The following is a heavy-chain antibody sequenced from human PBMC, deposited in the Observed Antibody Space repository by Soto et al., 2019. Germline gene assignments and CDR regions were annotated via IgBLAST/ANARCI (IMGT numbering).Heavy chain of an antibody. CDR3: ARVTCSGGSCPTGNWFDP. Sequence: SETLSLTCTVSSGSISSYYWSWIRQPAEKGLEWIGRIYTSGSTNYNPSLKSRVTMSVDTSKNQFSLKLSSVTAADTAVYYCARVTCSGGSCPTGNWFDPWGQGTLVIVSS. D-gene: IGHD2-15*01. J-gene: IGHJ5*02. CDR1: SGSISSYY. V-gene: IGHV4-4*07. CDR2: IYTSGST.